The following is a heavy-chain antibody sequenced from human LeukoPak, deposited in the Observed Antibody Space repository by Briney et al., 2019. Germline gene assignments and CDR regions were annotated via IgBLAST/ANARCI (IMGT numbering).Heavy chain of an antibody. CDR1: GYTLTELS. CDR2: FDPEDGET. Sequence: ASVKVSCKVSGYTLTELSMQWVRQAPGKGLEWMGGFDPEDGETIYAQKFQGIVTMTEDTSTDTAYMELSSLRSEDTAVYYCATGVMRELSPHLWGQGTLVTVSS. CDR3: ATGVMRELSPHL. D-gene: IGHD3-16*02. V-gene: IGHV1-24*01. J-gene: IGHJ5*02.